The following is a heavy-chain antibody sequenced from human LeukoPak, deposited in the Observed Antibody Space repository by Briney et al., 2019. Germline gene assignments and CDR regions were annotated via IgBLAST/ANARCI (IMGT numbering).Heavy chain of an antibody. CDR3: ARDAGGFRLGELYHYYYYGMDV. CDR1: GFTFSTYN. CDR2: ISHDGSNK. Sequence: GGSLRLSCVVSGFTFSTYNMHWVRQAPGKGLEWVAVISHDGSNKDYADSVKGRITISRDNSKKTLYLQMNSLRVEDTAMYYCARDAGGFRLGELYHYYYYGMDVWGQGTPVTVSS. D-gene: IGHD3-16*01. J-gene: IGHJ6*02. V-gene: IGHV3-30*03.